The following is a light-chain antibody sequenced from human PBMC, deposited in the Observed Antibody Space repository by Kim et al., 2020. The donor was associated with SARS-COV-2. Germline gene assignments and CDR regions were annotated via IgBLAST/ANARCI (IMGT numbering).Light chain of an antibody. CDR3: AAWDDSLSGVV. J-gene: IGLJ2*01. CDR2: RNY. CDR1: SSNIGSTS. V-gene: IGLV1-47*01. Sequence: QSVLTQPPSASGTPGQRVTISCSGSSSNIGSTSVYWYQQLPGTAPKLLIYRNYQRPSGVPDRFSSSKSGTSASLAISGLRSEDEAHYYCAAWDDSLSGVVFGGGTQLTVL.